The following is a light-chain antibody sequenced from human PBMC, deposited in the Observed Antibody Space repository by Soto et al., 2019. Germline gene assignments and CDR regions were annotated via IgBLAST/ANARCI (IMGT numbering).Light chain of an antibody. Sequence: QSALTQPASVSGSPGQSITISCTGTSSDVGYYNYVSWYQQHPGKAPKLMIYEVSNRPSGVSNRFSGSKSGNTASLTISGLQAEDEADYYCCSYAGSYNLGVFGGGTKLTVL. CDR1: SSDVGYYNY. CDR3: CSYAGSYNLGV. V-gene: IGLV2-14*01. J-gene: IGLJ3*02. CDR2: EVS.